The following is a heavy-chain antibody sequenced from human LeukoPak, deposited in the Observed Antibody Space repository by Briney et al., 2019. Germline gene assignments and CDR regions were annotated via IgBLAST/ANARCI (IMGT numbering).Heavy chain of an antibody. D-gene: IGHD3-10*01. V-gene: IGHV3-30*04. J-gene: IGHJ5*02. CDR2: ISYDGSNK. CDR1: GFTFSSYA. CDR3: ARGDYYGSGSLSIWFDP. Sequence: GGSLRLSCAASGFTFSSYAMHWVRQAPGKGLEWVAVISYDGSNKYYADSVKGRFTISRDNSKNTLYLQMNSLRAEDTAVYYCARGDYYGSGSLSIWFDPWGQGTLVTVSS.